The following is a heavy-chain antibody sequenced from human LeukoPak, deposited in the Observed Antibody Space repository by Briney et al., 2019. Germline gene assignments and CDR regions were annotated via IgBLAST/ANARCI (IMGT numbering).Heavy chain of an antibody. V-gene: IGHV3-23*01. CDR3: AKGGSSGWYVSNWFDP. D-gene: IGHD6-19*01. Sequence: PGGSLRLSCAASGFTFSSYSMNWVRQAPGKGLEWVSTISGSGDSSYYADSVKGRFTVSRDNSKSTLYVQMNSLRVEDTAVYYCAKGGSSGWYVSNWFDPWGQGTLVTVSS. CDR1: GFTFSSYS. J-gene: IGHJ5*02. CDR2: ISGSGDSS.